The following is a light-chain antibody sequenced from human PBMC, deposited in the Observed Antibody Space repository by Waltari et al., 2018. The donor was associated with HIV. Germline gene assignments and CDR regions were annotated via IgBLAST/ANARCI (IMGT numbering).Light chain of an antibody. V-gene: IGKV4-1*01. J-gene: IGKJ4*01. Sequence: DIVMTQSPDSLAVSLGERATINCKSSQSVLYSATKKNYLDWYQQKPVQPPKLLIYWASTRESGVPDRFSGSGSGTDFTLTISSLQAEDVAVYYCQQYYSTPLTFGGGTKVEIK. CDR2: WAS. CDR3: QQYYSTPLT. CDR1: QSVLYSATKKNY.